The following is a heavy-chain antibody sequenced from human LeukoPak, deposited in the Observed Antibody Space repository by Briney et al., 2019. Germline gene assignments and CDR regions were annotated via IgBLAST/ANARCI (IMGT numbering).Heavy chain of an antibody. D-gene: IGHD5-18*01. J-gene: IGHJ4*02. CDR3: ARVGYSYGFDC. CDR1: GGSISSYY. CDR2: VYYSGNT. V-gene: IGHV4-59*08. Sequence: SETLSLTCTVSGGSISSYYWSWIRQPPGKELEWIGYVYYSGNTNYNPSLKSRITISIDTSKNQFSLKLTSVTAADTAVYYCARVGYSYGFDCWGQGTLLTVSS.